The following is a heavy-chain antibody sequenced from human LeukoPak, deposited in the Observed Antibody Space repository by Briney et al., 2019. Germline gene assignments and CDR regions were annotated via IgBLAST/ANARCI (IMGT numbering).Heavy chain of an antibody. J-gene: IGHJ6*03. CDR3: ARDLGRYNTGFITGVTPRGDHYYMDV. CDR1: NYSISNSLY. CDR2: IYAGGST. V-gene: IGHV4-38-2*02. D-gene: IGHD1-1*01. Sequence: PSEPLSLTCSGSNYSISNSLYWTWIRQPAGKGLEWVGRIYAGGSTNYNPSLKSRLTISIDRSKNQFSLKLNSVTAADTAVYYCARDLGRYNTGFITGVTPRGDHYYMDVWGKGTTVTVSS.